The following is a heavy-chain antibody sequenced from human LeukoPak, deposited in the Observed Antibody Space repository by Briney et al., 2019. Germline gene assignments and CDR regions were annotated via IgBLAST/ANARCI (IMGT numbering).Heavy chain of an antibody. Sequence: SVKVSCKASGGTFLNYAFSWVRQAPGQGLEWMGGIIPIFGAANYAQKFQDRVTITTDESTTTVYMELSSLRSDDTAVYYCASPRGLLHNYMDVWGKGTTVTVPS. CDR2: IIPIFGAA. CDR1: GGTFLNYA. V-gene: IGHV1-69*05. J-gene: IGHJ6*03. CDR3: ASPRGLLHNYMDV. D-gene: IGHD3-22*01.